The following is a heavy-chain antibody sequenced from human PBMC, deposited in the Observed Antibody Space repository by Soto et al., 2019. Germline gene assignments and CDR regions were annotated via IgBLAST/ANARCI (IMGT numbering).Heavy chain of an antibody. CDR2: IRGSGDST. V-gene: IGHV3-23*01. CDR3: AKDGSPCDSGGNCFYYFDY. J-gene: IGHJ4*02. Sequence: PGGSLILSCAASGFTFSSYAMTWVRQAPGMGLEWVSAIRGSGDSTYYADSVKGRFTISRDNSKGTLYLQMDSLRAEDTAVYYCAKDGSPCDSGGNCFYYFDYWGQG. CDR1: GFTFSSYA. D-gene: IGHD2-15*01.